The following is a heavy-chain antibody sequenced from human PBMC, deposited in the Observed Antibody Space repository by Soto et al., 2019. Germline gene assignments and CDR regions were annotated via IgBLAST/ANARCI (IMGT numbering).Heavy chain of an antibody. CDR3: ARGLGIAVAGRNWFDP. CDR2: MNPNSGNT. Sequence: ASVKVSCKASGYTFTSYDINWVRQATGQGLEWMGWMNPNSGNTGYAQKFQGRVTMTRNTSISTAYMELSSLRSEDTAVYYCARGLGIAVAGRNWFDPWGQGTLVTVSS. D-gene: IGHD6-19*01. CDR1: GYTFTSYD. V-gene: IGHV1-8*01. J-gene: IGHJ5*02.